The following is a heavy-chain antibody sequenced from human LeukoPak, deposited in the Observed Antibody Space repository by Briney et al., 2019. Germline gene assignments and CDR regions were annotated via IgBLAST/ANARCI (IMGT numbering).Heavy chain of an antibody. J-gene: IGHJ5*02. CDR3: ARGAPGVADWFDP. CDR1: GGSISSGGYY. CDR2: IYYSGST. V-gene: IGHV4-31*03. Sequence: TLSLTCTVSGGSISSGGYYWSWLRQHPGKGLEWIGYIYYSGSTYYNPSLNSRLIISVDTSKNQFSLKLSSVTAADTAVYYCARGAPGVADWFDPWGQGTLVTVSS. D-gene: IGHD6-19*01.